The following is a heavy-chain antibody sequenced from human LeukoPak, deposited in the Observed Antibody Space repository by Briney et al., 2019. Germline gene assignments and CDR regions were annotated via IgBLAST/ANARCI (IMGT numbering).Heavy chain of an antibody. Sequence: GGSLRLSCAASGFTFSSYSMNWVRQAPGKGLEWVSSISGGGDYTYSEDSVKGRFTISRDNAKDSLYLQLNSLRAEDTAVYYCARDLMAVAGTGFDYWGQGTLVTVSS. CDR3: ARDLMAVAGTGFDY. J-gene: IGHJ4*02. CDR1: GFTFSSYS. D-gene: IGHD6-19*01. CDR2: ISGGGDYT. V-gene: IGHV3-21*01.